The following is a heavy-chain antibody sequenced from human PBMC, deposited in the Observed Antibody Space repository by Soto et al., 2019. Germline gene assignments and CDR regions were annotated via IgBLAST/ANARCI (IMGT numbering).Heavy chain of an antibody. D-gene: IGHD3-3*01. Sequence: EVQLLESGGGLVQPGGSLRLSCAASGFTFSSYAMSWVRQAPGKGLEWVSAISGSDGSTYYADSVKGRFTISRDNSKNTLYLQMNSLRAEDTAVYYCAKARYYDFWSGPYYFDYWGQGTLVTVSS. J-gene: IGHJ4*02. CDR2: ISGSDGST. CDR3: AKARYYDFWSGPYYFDY. V-gene: IGHV3-23*01. CDR1: GFTFSSYA.